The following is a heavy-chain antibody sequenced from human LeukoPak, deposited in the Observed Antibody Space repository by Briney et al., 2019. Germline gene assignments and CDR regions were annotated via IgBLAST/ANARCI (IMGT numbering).Heavy chain of an antibody. V-gene: IGHV4-30-2*01. J-gene: IGHJ4*02. Sequence: PSETLSLTCAVSGGSISSGGYSWSWIRQPPGKGLEWIGYIYHSGSTYYNPSLKSRVTISVDRSKNQFSLKLSSVTAADTAVYYCARDDNGLDYWGQGTLVTVSS. D-gene: IGHD1-1*01. CDR1: GGSISSGGYS. CDR3: ARDDNGLDY. CDR2: IYHSGST.